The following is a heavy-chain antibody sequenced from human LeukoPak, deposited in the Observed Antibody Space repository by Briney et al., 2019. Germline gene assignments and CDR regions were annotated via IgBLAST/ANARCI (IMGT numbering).Heavy chain of an antibody. V-gene: IGHV1-18*01. J-gene: IGHJ4*02. CDR1: GYTFKSYG. D-gene: IGHD2-2*01. CDR3: ARALYHTFDY. Sequence: ASVTVSCKASGYTFKSYGISWVRQAPGQGLEWMGWISANNNNTDNVQKLQGRVTMTTDTSTSTAYMELRSLRSDDTAVYYCARALYHTFDYWGQGTLVTVSS. CDR2: ISANNNNT.